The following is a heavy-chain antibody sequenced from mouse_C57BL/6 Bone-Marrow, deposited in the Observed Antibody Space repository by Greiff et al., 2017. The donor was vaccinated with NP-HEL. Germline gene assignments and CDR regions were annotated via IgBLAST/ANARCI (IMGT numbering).Heavy chain of an antibody. CDR2: ISYDGSN. V-gene: IGHV3-6*01. J-gene: IGHJ1*01. D-gene: IGHD2-1*01. Sequence: EVQRVESGPGLVKPSQSLSLTCSVTGYSITSGYYWNWIRQFPGNKLEWRGYISYDGSNNYNPSFKNRISITRDTPKNQFYLQLNTVTTEDTATYQSRMCSISDEGNNNHHPSLNNRNSPTREPSRNPFFPKLNSVTTEDTASYYCARDWDYGTYWYIDVWGPGTTVTVSS. CDR1: GYSITSGYY. CDR3: RMCSISDEGNNNHHPSLNNRNSPTREPSRNPFFPKLNSVTTEDTASYYCARDWDYGTYWYIDV.